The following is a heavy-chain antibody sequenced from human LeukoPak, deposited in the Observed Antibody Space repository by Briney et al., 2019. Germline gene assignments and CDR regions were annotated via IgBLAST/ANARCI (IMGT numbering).Heavy chain of an antibody. CDR3: ARLHYDSSGYYTGFDY. V-gene: IGHV1-46*01. CDR1: GYTFTSYY. CDR2: INSSGGST. J-gene: IGHJ4*02. Sequence: ASVKVSCKASGYTFTSYYMHWVRQAPGQGPEWMGIINSSGGSTSYAQKFQGRVTMTRDTSTSTVYMELSSLRSEDTAVYYCARLHYDSSGYYTGFDYWGQGTLVTVSS. D-gene: IGHD3-22*01.